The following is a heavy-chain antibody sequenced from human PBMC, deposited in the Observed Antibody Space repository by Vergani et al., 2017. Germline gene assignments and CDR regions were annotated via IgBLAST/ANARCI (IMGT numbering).Heavy chain of an antibody. J-gene: IGHJ4*02. D-gene: IGHD3-22*01. CDR3: ARDRSGYSPNFDY. CDR1: GFTFSSYG. V-gene: IGHV3-33*01. Sequence: QVQLVESGGGVVQPGRSLRLSCAASGFTFSSYGMHWVRQAPGKGREWVAVIWYDGSNIYYADSVKCRFTISSANSKNTLYLQMNSLRAEDTAVYYCARDRSGYSPNFDYGGQGTLVTVSS. CDR2: IWYDGSNI.